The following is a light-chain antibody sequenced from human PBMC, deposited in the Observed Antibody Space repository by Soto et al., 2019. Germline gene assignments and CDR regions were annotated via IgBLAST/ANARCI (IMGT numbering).Light chain of an antibody. CDR2: APS. V-gene: IGKV3-20*01. Sequence: ELVLTQSPGTLSLSPGERATLSCRASQSMTRTYIAWYQQKPGQAPRLLIYAPSNRATDIPDQFSGSGSGTDYSLTSTRLEPEDSAVYYCHQYDKAPQTFGQGTKVEIK. CDR3: HQYDKAPQT. CDR1: QSMTRTY. J-gene: IGKJ2*01.